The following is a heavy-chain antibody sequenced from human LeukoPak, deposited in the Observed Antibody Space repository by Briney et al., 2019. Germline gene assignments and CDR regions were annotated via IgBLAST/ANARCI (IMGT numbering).Heavy chain of an antibody. D-gene: IGHD2-2*01. CDR1: GFTFSSYE. CDR3: ARDSDIVVVPAATRPYYYYYGMDV. Sequence: GGSLRLSCAASGFTFSSYEMNWVRQAPGKGLEWVSYISSSGSTIYYADSVKGRFTISRDSAKNSLYLQMNSLRAEDTAVYYCARDSDIVVVPAATRPYYYYYGMDVWGKGTTVTASS. V-gene: IGHV3-48*03. CDR2: ISSSGSTI. J-gene: IGHJ6*04.